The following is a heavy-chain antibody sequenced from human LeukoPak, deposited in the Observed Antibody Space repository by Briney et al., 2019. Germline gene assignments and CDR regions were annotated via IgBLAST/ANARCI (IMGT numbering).Heavy chain of an antibody. CDR3: ARGDSAAADTYYYYYMDV. CDR2: INPNSGGT. Sequence: GASVKVSCKASGYTFTGYYMHWVRQAPGQGLEWMGWINPNSGGTNYAQKFQGRVTMTRDTSISTAYMELSRLRSDDTAVYYCARGDSAAADTYYYYYMDVWGKGTTVTVSS. V-gene: IGHV1-2*02. CDR1: GYTFTGYY. J-gene: IGHJ6*03. D-gene: IGHD6-13*01.